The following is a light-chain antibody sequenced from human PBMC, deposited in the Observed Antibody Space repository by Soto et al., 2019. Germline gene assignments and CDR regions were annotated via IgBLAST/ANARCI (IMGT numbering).Light chain of an antibody. CDR3: QQYYSTPLT. J-gene: IGKJ4*01. CDR2: SAS. V-gene: IGKV1-39*01. CDR1: QSISEY. Sequence: DIQMTQSPSSLSASVGERVTITCRASQSISEYLNWYQQKPGKAAKLLIFSASTLQRGVPVRFSGSGSGTDFTLTISSLEAEDFGPYYCQQYYSTPLTFGGGTKVEI.